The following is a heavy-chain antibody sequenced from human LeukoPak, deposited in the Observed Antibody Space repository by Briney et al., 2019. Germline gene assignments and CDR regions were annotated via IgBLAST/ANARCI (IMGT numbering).Heavy chain of an antibody. CDR1: GFTFSSYA. J-gene: IGHJ4*02. CDR3: AKDRPFRLTRPQEGLFDY. Sequence: GGSLRLSCVASGFTFSSYAMNWVRQAPGKGLGGLEWVANIKQDGSEKYYVDSVKGRFTISRDNSKNTLYLQMNSLRAEDTAVYYCAKDRPFRLTRPQEGLFDYWGQGTLVTVSS. CDR2: IKQDGSEK. D-gene: IGHD3-16*01. V-gene: IGHV3-7*01.